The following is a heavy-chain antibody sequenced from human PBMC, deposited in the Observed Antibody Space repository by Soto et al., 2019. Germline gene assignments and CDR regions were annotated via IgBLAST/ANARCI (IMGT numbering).Heavy chain of an antibody. J-gene: IGHJ5*02. CDR3: AGDYYYGSGTYYNAWFDP. Sequence: PSETLSLTCTVSGGSVSSGDYYWSWIQQPPGKGLEWIGCIYYSGSTNYNPSPKSRVTISLDTSKDQFSLRLSSVTAADTAVYYCAGDYYYGSGTYYNAWFDPWGQGTLVTVSS. V-gene: IGHV4-61*08. CDR1: GGSVSSGDYY. CDR2: IYYSGST. D-gene: IGHD3-10*01.